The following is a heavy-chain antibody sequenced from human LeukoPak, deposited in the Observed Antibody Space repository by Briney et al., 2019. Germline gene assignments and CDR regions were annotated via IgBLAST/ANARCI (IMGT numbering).Heavy chain of an antibody. CDR1: GGTFSSYA. V-gene: IGHV1-69*05. J-gene: IGHJ4*02. CDR2: IIPIFGTA. CDR3: ASRSFSGGSGSYNIRDY. D-gene: IGHD3-10*01. Sequence: SVKVSCKASGGTFSSYAISWVQQAPGQGLEWMGRIIPIFGTANYAQKFQGRVTITTDESTSTAYMELSSLRSEDTAVYYCASRSFSGGSGSYNIRDYWGQGTLVTVSS.